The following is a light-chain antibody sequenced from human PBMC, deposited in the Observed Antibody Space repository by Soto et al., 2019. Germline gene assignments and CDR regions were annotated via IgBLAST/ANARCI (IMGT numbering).Light chain of an antibody. CDR3: QQSYSTPRVT. J-gene: IGKJ3*01. V-gene: IGKV1-39*01. CDR1: QSISSY. CDR2: AGS. Sequence: DIQMTQSPSSLSASVGDRVTITCRASQSISSYLNWYQQKPGKAPKLLIYAGSSLQSGVPSRFSGSGSATDFTRTISSLQPEDFATYYYQQSYSTPRVTFGPGTKVDIK.